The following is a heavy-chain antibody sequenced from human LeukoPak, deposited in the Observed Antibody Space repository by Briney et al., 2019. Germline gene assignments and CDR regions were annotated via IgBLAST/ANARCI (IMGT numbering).Heavy chain of an antibody. Sequence: SETLSLTCTVSGSSISTFYWSWIRQPPGKGLEWIGYIYYSGSTNYNPSLKSRVAMSVDTSKNQFSLKLSSVTAADTAVYYCASPLRYCSGGSCYSGGDDYWGQGTLVTVSS. CDR2: IYYSGST. CDR1: GSSISTFY. CDR3: ASPLRYCSGGSCYSGGDDY. V-gene: IGHV4-59*12. J-gene: IGHJ4*02. D-gene: IGHD2-15*01.